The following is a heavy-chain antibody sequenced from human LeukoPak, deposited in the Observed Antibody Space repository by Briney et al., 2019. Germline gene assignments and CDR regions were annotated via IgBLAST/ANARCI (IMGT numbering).Heavy chain of an antibody. CDR2: IYYSGST. V-gene: IGHV4-59*12. Sequence: SETLSLTCTVSGGSISSYYWSWIRQPPGKGLEWIGYIYYSGSTNYNPSLKSRVTMSVDTSKNQFSLKLSSVTAADTAVYYCARDIEAVGFTPNAVLRFYYYYYMDVWGKGTTVTVSS. CDR3: ARDIEAVGFTPNAVLRFYYYYYMDV. D-gene: IGHD2-8*01. CDR1: GGSISSYY. J-gene: IGHJ6*03.